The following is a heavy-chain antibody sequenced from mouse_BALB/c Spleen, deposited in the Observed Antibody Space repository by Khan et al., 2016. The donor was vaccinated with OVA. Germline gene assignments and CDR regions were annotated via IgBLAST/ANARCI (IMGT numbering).Heavy chain of an antibody. V-gene: IGHV5-17*02. J-gene: IGHJ3*01. CDR1: GFTFSSFG. D-gene: IGHD1-1*01. CDR3: ARSDYYGVAY. Sequence: EVELVEPGGGLVQPGGSRKLSCAASGFTFSSFGMHWVSQAPEKGLEWVAYISSGSRTIYYADTLKGRFTISRDNPKNTLFLQMNSLRSEDTAIYYFARSDYYGVAYWGQGTLVTVSS. CDR2: ISSGSRTI.